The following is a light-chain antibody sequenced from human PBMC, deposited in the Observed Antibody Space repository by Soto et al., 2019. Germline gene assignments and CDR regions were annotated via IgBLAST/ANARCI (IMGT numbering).Light chain of an antibody. CDR1: QTVSSY. V-gene: IGKV3-11*01. Sequence: EIVLTQSPATLSLSPGERATLSCRASQTVSSYLLWYQQKRGQAPRLLIYDASNRATGIPARFSGSGSGTDFTLTSSSLEPEDFAVYYCQHRMNWRLTFGQGTRLEIK. CDR2: DAS. J-gene: IGKJ5*01. CDR3: QHRMNWRLT.